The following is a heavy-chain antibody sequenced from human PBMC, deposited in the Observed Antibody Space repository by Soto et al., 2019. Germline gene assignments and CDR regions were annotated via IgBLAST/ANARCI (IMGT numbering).Heavy chain of an antibody. D-gene: IGHD2-15*01. CDR2: IYYSGST. J-gene: IGHJ5*02. V-gene: IGHV4-39*01. Sequence: PSETLSLTCTVSGGSISSSSYYWGWIRQPPGKGLEWIGSIYYSGSTYYNPSLKSRVTISVDTSKNQFSLKLSSVTAADTAVYYCARPLKCRGGSCYTWFDPWGQGTLVTAS. CDR1: GGSISSSSYY. CDR3: ARPLKCRGGSCYTWFDP.